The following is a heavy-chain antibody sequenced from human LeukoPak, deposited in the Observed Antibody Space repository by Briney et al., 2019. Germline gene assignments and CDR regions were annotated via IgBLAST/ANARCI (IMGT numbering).Heavy chain of an antibody. CDR1: GFSFSTYA. V-gene: IGHV3-23*01. J-gene: IGHJ4*02. CDR2: IIGNAAMT. CDR3: VKDRTPDGYYSVDY. Sequence: GGSLRLSCTASGFSFSTYAMNWARQAPAKGLERVSVIIGNAAMTDYADSVKGRFTISRDNSKNTLYLQMDSLRAEDTAVYYCVKDRTPDGYYSVDYWGQGTLVTVSS. D-gene: IGHD3-3*01.